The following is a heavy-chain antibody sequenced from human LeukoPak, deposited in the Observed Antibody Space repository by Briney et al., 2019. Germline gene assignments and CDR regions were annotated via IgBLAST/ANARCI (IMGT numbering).Heavy chain of an antibody. CDR2: ISSSGSTI. V-gene: IGHV3-48*03. Sequence: GGSLRLSCAASGFTISSYEMNWVRQAPGKGLEWVSYISSSGSTIYHADSVKGRFTITRDNAKNSLYLQMNSLRAEDTAVYYCARLRTTVTTGVDYWGQGTLVTVSS. J-gene: IGHJ4*02. CDR3: ARLRTTVTTGVDY. CDR1: GFTISSYE. D-gene: IGHD4-17*01.